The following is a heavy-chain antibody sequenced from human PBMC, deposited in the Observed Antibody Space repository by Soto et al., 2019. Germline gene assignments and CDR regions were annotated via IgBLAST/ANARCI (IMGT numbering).Heavy chain of an antibody. CDR2: INSNSGGT. CDR1: GYTFTGYY. J-gene: IGHJ5*02. Sequence: GASVKVSCKASGYTFTGYYMHWVRQAPGQGLEWMGRINSNSGGTNYAQKFQGRVTMTRDTSISTAYVELTRLTSDDTAVYYCARPYCSSSGCHGWFDPWGQGTLVTVSS. D-gene: IGHD2-2*01. V-gene: IGHV1-2*06. CDR3: ARPYCSSSGCHGWFDP.